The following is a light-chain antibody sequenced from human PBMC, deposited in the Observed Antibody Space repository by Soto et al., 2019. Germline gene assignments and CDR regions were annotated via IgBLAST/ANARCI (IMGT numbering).Light chain of an antibody. CDR2: SAS. CDR3: QQAYSLLFT. CDR1: QDISTW. Sequence: QMTQSPSSVSASVGDRVTITCRASQDISTWLAWFQQKPGKALKLLISSASRLRSGVPSRFSGRGVGTDFTLTISSLQPEAFATYYCQQAYSLLFTFGGGTKVEI. V-gene: IGKV1-12*01. J-gene: IGKJ4*01.